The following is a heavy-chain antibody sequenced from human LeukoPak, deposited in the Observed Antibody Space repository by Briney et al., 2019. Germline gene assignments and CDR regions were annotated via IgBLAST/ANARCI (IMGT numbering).Heavy chain of an antibody. D-gene: IGHD5-18*01. V-gene: IGHV4-39*07. CDR1: GGSISRDTYY. CDR3: ARDDGYSYGYWPFDY. Sequence: SETLSLTCTVSGGSISRDTYYCAWIRQSPGRGLEWLGSVYYSGSTYYNPSLKSRVTISVDTSKNQFSLKLSSVTAADTAVYYCARDDGYSYGYWPFDYWGQGTLVTVSS. CDR2: VYYSGST. J-gene: IGHJ4*02.